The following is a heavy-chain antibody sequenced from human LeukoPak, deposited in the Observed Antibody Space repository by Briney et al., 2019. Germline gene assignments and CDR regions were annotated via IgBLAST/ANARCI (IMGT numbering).Heavy chain of an antibody. D-gene: IGHD3-10*01. CDR2: ISGSGGST. J-gene: IGHJ4*02. V-gene: IGHV3-23*01. Sequence: PGGSLRLSCATSGFTVSSNYMSWVRQAPGRGLEWVSAISGSGGSTYYADSVKGRFTISRDNSKNTLYLQMNSLRAEDTAVYYCAKESGVRGVIIPRGNDYWGQGTLVTVSS. CDR1: GFTVSSNY. CDR3: AKESGVRGVIIPRGNDY.